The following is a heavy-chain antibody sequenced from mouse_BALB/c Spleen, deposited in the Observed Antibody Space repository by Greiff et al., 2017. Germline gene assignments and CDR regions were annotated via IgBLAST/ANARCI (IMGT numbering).Heavy chain of an antibody. J-gene: IGHJ3*01. D-gene: IGHD2-4*01. V-gene: IGHV1-9*01. CDR2: ILPGSGST. CDR3: ARWGAMITFAY. CDR1: GYTFSSYW. Sequence: QVQLQQSGAELMKPGASVKISCKATGYTFSSYWIEWVKQRPGHGLEWIGEILPGSGSTNYNEKFKGKATFTADTSSNTAYMQLSSLTSEDSAVYYCARWGAMITFAYWGQGTLVTVSA.